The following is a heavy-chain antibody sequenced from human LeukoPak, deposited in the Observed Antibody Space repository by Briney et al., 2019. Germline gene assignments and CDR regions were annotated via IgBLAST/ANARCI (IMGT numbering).Heavy chain of an antibody. V-gene: IGHV1-8*01. Sequence: ASVKVSCKASGYTFTSYDINWVRQATGQGLEWMGWMNPNSGNTGYAQKFQGRVTMTRNTSISTAYMELSSLRSEDTAVYYCARIHDYSNGHYFDFWGQGTLVTVSS. J-gene: IGHJ4*02. CDR1: GYTFTSYD. CDR3: ARIHDYSNGHYFDF. CDR2: MNPNSGNT. D-gene: IGHD4-11*01.